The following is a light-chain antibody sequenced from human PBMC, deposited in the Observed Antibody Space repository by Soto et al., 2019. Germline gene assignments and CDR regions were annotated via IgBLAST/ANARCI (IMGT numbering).Light chain of an antibody. J-gene: IGKJ3*01. CDR1: QSISSY. V-gene: IGKV1-39*01. CDR2: AAS. CDR3: QQSYSTPIT. Sequence: DIQMTQSPSSLSASVGDRVTITCRASQSISSYLNWYQQKPGKAPKLLIYAASSLQSGVPSRFSGSGSGTDFTLTISSLQPEDFATYYCQQSYSTPITFGPGTKLDTK.